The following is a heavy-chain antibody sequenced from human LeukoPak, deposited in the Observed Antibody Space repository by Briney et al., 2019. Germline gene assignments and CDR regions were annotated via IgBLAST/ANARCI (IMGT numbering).Heavy chain of an antibody. CDR1: GYTFTSYY. D-gene: IGHD6-13*01. CDR2: INPNSGGT. CDR3: ARAKVWVAAAGHAFDI. J-gene: IGHJ3*02. V-gene: IGHV1-2*02. Sequence: ASVKVSCKASGYTFTSYYMHWVRQAPGQGLEWMGWINPNSGGTNYAQKFQGRVTMTRDTSISTAYMELSRLRSDDTAVYYCARAKVWVAAAGHAFDIWGQGTLVTVSS.